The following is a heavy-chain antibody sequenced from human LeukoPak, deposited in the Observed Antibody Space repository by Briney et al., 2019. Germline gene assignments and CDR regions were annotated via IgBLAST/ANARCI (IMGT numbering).Heavy chain of an antibody. CDR1: GYTFTGYY. CDR3: AREKTGYQLPYFDY. D-gene: IGHD2-2*01. Sequence: ASVRVSCKASGYTFTGYYMHWVRQAPGQGLEWMGWINPNSGGTNYAQKFQGGVTMTRDTSISTAYMELSRLRSDDTAVYYCAREKTGYQLPYFDYWGQGTLVTVSS. CDR2: INPNSGGT. J-gene: IGHJ4*02. V-gene: IGHV1-2*02.